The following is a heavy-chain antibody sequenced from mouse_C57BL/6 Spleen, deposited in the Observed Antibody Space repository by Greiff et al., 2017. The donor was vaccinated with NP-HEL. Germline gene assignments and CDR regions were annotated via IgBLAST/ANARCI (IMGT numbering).Heavy chain of an antibody. CDR3: ARFSDGYYVEYFDV. D-gene: IGHD2-3*01. CDR1: GYTFTSYW. CDR2: IYPGSGST. Sequence: VKLQQPGAELVKPGASVKMSCKASGYTFTSYWITWVKQRPGQGLEWIGDIYPGSGSTNYNEKFKSKATLTVDTSSSTAYMQLSSLTSEDSAVYYCARFSDGYYVEYFDVWGTGTTVTVSS. J-gene: IGHJ1*03. V-gene: IGHV1-55*01.